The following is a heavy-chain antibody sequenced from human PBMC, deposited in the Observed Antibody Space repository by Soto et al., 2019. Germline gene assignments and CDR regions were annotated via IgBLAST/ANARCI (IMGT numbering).Heavy chain of an antibody. CDR1: GFNIISGDYS. V-gene: IGHV4-30-4*01. J-gene: IGHJ5*02. D-gene: IGHD3-3*01. Sequence: PSETLSLTSTVSGFNIISGDYSWSWVRQSPGKGLEWIGHIYNSGITYYNPSLKSRVVISIDTSRNQFSLRLNSLTAADRAVYFCARGVTVFGLVSRFWFDPWGQGTVVTVSS. CDR3: ARGVTVFGLVSRFWFDP. CDR2: IYNSGIT.